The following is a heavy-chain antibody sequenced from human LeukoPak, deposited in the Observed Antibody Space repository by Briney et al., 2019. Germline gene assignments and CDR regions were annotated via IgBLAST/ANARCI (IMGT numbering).Heavy chain of an antibody. CDR1: GFTFSSYE. V-gene: IGHV3-48*03. D-gene: IGHD3-22*01. Sequence: PGGSLRLSCAASGFTFSSYEMNWVRQAPGKGLEWVSYISSSGGTIYNADSVKGRFTISRDNSKNTLYLQMNSLRAEDTAVYFCARGSNSGYSIDYWGQGTLVTVSS. CDR3: ARGSNSGYSIDY. J-gene: IGHJ4*02. CDR2: ISSSGGTI.